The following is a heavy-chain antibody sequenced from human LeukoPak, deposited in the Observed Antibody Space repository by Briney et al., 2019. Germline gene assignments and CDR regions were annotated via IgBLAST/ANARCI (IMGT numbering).Heavy chain of an antibody. CDR2: INPNSGGT. CDR3: ARQQILTGSWPPFKDY. J-gene: IGHJ4*02. D-gene: IGHD3-9*01. Sequence: ASVKVSCKASGYTFTGYYMHWVRQAPGQGLEWMGWINPNSGGTNYAQKFQGRVTMTRDTSISTAYMELSRLRSDDTAVYYCARQQILTGSWPPFKDYWGQGTLVTVSS. CDR1: GYTFTGYY. V-gene: IGHV1-2*02.